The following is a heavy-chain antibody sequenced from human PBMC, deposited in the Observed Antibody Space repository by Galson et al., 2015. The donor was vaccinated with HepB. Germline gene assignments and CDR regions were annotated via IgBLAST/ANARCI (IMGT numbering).Heavy chain of an antibody. V-gene: IGHV6-1*01. CDR1: GDSVSSNSAA. Sequence: CAISGDSVSSNSAAWNWIRQSPSRGLEWLGRTYYRSKWYNDYAVSVKSRITINPDTSKNQFSLQLNSVTPEDTAVYYCAREGWFGELFHFDYWGQGTLVTVSS. D-gene: IGHD3-10*01. CDR2: TYYRSKWYN. J-gene: IGHJ4*02. CDR3: AREGWFGELFHFDY.